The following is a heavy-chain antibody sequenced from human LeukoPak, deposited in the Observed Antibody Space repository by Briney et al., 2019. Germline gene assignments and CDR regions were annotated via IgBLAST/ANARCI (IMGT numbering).Heavy chain of an antibody. CDR1: GFTFSSYA. J-gene: IGHJ4*02. Sequence: HPGGSLRLSCAASGFTFSSYAMSWVRQAPGKGLEWVSAISGSGGSTYYADSVKGRFTISRDNSKNTLYLQMNSLRAEDTAVYYCAKAPATYYYDSSGYYSPFDYWGQGTLVTVSS. CDR3: AKAPATYYYDSSGYYSPFDY. V-gene: IGHV3-23*01. D-gene: IGHD3-22*01. CDR2: ISGSGGST.